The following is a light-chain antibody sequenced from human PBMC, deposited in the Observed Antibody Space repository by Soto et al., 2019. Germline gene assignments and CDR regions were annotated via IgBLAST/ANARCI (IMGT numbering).Light chain of an antibody. J-gene: IGLJ3*02. CDR1: NSDVGRYNS. CDR2: AVR. CDR3: FSYTANDNWV. V-gene: IGLV2-11*01. Sequence: QSALTQPHSVSGSPGQLVTISCTGTNSDVGRYNSVSWYQQLPGKAPKIIISAVRQRPSGVPDRFSGSKSGNTASLTISGLQADDEADYFCFSYTANDNWVFGGGTKLTVL.